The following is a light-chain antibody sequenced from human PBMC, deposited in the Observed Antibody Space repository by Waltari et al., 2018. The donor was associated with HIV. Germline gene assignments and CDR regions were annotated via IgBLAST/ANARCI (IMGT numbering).Light chain of an antibody. Sequence: DIQMTQSPSSLSASVGDRVTITCRASQSISSYLNWYQQKPGKAPKLLIYTASSLQSGVPSRFSGSGSGTDFTLTISSLQPEDFATYYCQQSHSILWTFGQGTKVEIK. V-gene: IGKV1-39*01. CDR3: QQSHSILWT. CDR2: TAS. J-gene: IGKJ1*01. CDR1: QSISSY.